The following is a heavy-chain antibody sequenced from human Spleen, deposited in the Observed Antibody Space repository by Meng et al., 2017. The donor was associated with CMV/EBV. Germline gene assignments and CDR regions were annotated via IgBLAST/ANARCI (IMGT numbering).Heavy chain of an antibody. V-gene: IGHV4-59*11. Sequence: LRLSCTVPGGSISSHYWNWIRQPPGKGLEWIGYIYYSGSTNYNPSLKSRVTTSVDTSKNQFSLKLSSVTAADTAVYYCARDAMVRGVVHLGGGMDVWGQGTTVTVSS. D-gene: IGHD3-10*01. CDR1: GGSISSHY. J-gene: IGHJ6*02. CDR3: ARDAMVRGVVHLGGGMDV. CDR2: IYYSGST.